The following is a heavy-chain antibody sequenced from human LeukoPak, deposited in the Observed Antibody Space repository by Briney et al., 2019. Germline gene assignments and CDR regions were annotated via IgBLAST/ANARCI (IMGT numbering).Heavy chain of an antibody. D-gene: IGHD5-24*01. CDR2: INGDGSKT. CDR3: AKVIREVDMSHDY. CDR1: GFSFRNYW. J-gene: IGHJ4*02. V-gene: IGHV3-74*01. Sequence: GGSLRLSCAVSGFSFRNYWMHWVRQAPGKGLVWVSHINGDGSKTRYADSVKGRFTISRDNSKDTLYMQMNSLRAEDTAVYYCAKVIREVDMSHDYWGQGALVTVSS.